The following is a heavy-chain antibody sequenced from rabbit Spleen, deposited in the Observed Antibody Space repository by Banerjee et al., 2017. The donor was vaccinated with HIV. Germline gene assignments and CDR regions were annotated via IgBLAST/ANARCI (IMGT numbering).Heavy chain of an antibody. V-gene: IGHV1S45*01. CDR1: GFDFSSFYY. D-gene: IGHD2-1*01. CDR2: IYADRSGST. CDR3: ARGSAAMTMVIIGFYLNL. J-gene: IGHJ4*01. Sequence: QEQLVESGGGLVQPEGSLALTCKASGFDFSSFYYMCWVRQAPGKGLECIACIYADRSGSTYYANWAKGRFTISRTSSTTVTLEMTSLTAADTATYFCARGSAAMTMVIIGFYLNLWGPGTLVTVS.